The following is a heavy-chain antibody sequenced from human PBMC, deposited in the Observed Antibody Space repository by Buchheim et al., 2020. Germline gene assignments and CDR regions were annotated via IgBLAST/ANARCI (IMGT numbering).Heavy chain of an antibody. CDR1: GFSLSSYA. D-gene: IGHD3-16*01. J-gene: IGHJ4*02. Sequence: EVQVLEAGGGLVQPGESLRLSCAASGFSLSSYAMTWVRQAPGKGLEWVSRINEDGSRIDHADSVKGRFSISRDNAKNMLYLQMNSLRAEDTAVYYCAKDFGGPSDYWGQGTL. V-gene: IGHV3-23*01. CDR2: INEDGSRI. CDR3: AKDFGGPSDY.